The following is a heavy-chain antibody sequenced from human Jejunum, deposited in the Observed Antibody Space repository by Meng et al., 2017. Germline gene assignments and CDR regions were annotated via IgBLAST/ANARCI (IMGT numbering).Heavy chain of an antibody. CDR1: GASVSSNSAA. CDR2: TYYRSKWYS. D-gene: IGHD3-22*01. Sequence: QRPLQQSGPGLVKPSQTLSPTCAIYGASVSSNSAACNWIRQSPPRGLEWLGRTYYRSKWYSDYAVSVKSRITTNTDTSKNKLSMQLNSVTPEDTAVYYCARDESRLLRSWGQGTLVTVSS. J-gene: IGHJ5*02. CDR3: ARDESRLLRS. V-gene: IGHV6-1*01.